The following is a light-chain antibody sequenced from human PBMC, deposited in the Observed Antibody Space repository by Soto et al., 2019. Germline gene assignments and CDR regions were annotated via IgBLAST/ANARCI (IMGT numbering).Light chain of an antibody. CDR1: SSNIGSYE. J-gene: IGLJ2*01. CDR3: AAWDDSLNGPV. CDR2: TNN. V-gene: IGLV1-44*01. Sequence: QSVLTQPPSASGTPGQRVSVSCSGSSSNIGSYEVNWYQQLPGTAPKLLIYTNNQRPSGVPDRFSGSKSGTSASLAISGLQSEDEADYFCAAWDDSLNGPVFGGGTKVTVL.